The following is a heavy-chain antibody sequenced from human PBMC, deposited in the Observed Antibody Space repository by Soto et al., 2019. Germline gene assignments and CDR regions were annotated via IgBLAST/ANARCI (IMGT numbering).Heavy chain of an antibody. D-gene: IGHD2-2*01. CDR3: AKVPNPYCSSTSCYCDY. V-gene: IGHV3-23*01. CDR2: ISGSGGST. Sequence: GGSLRLSCAASGFTFTSYAMSWVRQAPGKGLEWGSAISGSGGSTYYADSVKGRFTISRDNSKNTLYLQMNSLRAEDTAVYYCAKVPNPYCSSTSCYCDYWGQGTLVTVSS. CDR1: GFTFTSYA. J-gene: IGHJ4*02.